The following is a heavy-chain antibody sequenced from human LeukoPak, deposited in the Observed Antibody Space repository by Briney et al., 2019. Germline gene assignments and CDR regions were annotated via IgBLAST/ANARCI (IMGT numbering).Heavy chain of an antibody. J-gene: IGHJ4*02. CDR3: AKVSSVTTLYFDY. Sequence: PGGSLRLSCAASGFTFSSYGMHWVRQAPGKGLEWVAFIRYDGSNKYYADSVKGRFTISRDNSKNTLYLQMNSLRAEDTAVYYCAKVSSVTTLYFDYWGQGTLVTVSS. V-gene: IGHV3-30*02. D-gene: IGHD4-17*01. CDR2: IRYDGSNK. CDR1: GFTFSSYG.